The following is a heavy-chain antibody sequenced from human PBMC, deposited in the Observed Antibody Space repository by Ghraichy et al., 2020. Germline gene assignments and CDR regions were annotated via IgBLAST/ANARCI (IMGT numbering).Heavy chain of an antibody. Sequence: SQTLSLTCTVSGGSISSYYWSWIRQPPGKGLEWIGYIYYSGSTNYNPSLKSRVTISVDTSKNQFSLKLSSVTAADTAVYYCAIAAAGSPPDYWGQGTLVTVSS. V-gene: IGHV4-59*01. J-gene: IGHJ4*02. CDR1: GGSISSYY. D-gene: IGHD6-13*01. CDR2: IYYSGST. CDR3: AIAAAGSPPDY.